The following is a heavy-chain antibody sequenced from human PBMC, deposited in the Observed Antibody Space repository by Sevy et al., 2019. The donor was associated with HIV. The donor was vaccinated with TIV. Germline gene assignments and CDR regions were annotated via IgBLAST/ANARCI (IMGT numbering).Heavy chain of an antibody. CDR3: ARSLKDWTPSAGH. J-gene: IGHJ4*02. CDR1: GFTFSDYY. CDR2: ISSTTGYT. V-gene: IGHV3-11*06. Sequence: GGSLRLSCTASGFTFSDYYMSWIRQAPGKGLECVSFISSTTGYTNYADSVKGRFTISRDNAKNSLYLQMNNLRAEDTAVYYCARSLKDWTPSAGHWGQRTLVTVSS. D-gene: IGHD1-1*01.